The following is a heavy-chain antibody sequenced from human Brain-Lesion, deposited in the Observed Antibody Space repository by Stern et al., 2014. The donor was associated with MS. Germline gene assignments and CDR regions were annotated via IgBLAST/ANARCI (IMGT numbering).Heavy chain of an antibody. CDR1: GFRFSSYA. Sequence: EVHLVESGGGFVQPGGSLRLSCAASGFRFSSYAMSWVRQTPGKGLEWVSGISASVGSTYYADSVKGRFTISRDKSKNTLFLQMNSLRAEDTAVYYCAKGVWGSYLNAFDMWGQGTMVTVSS. CDR3: AKGVWGSYLNAFDM. D-gene: IGHD3-16*02. J-gene: IGHJ3*02. CDR2: ISASVGST. V-gene: IGHV3-23*04.